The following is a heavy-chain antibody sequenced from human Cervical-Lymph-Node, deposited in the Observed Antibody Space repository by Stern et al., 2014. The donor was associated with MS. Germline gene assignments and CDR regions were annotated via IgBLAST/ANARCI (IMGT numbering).Heavy chain of an antibody. V-gene: IGHV3-23*04. CDR2: ISGFGTET. Sequence: VQLGQSGGALIQPGDSLTLSCAASGLTFGTYAMTWVRQAPGKGLEWVSTISGFGTETFYADSVKGRVTISRDNSRNTVYLQMSSLRAEDTALYYCAKGGHFSHYDSWGQGTLVTVSS. D-gene: IGHD2/OR15-2a*01. CDR3: AKGGHFSHYDS. J-gene: IGHJ5*01. CDR1: GLTFGTYA.